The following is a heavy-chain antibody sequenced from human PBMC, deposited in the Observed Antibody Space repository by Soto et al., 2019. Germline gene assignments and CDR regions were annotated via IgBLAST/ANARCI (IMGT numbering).Heavy chain of an antibody. V-gene: IGHV1-69*06. CDR3: ARARCSTTSCYPSEYYYYGMDV. CDR1: GGTFSSYA. CDR2: IIPIFGTA. D-gene: IGHD2-2*01. J-gene: IGHJ6*02. Sequence: SVKVSCKASGGTFSSYAISWVRQAPGQGLEWMGGIIPIFGTANYAQKFQGRVTITADKSTSTAYMELSSLRSEDTAVYYCARARCSTTSCYPSEYYYYGMDVWGQGTTVTVSS.